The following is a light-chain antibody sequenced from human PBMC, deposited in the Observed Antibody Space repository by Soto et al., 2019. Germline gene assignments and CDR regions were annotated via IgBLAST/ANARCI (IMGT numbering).Light chain of an antibody. CDR3: SSYAGINNVGV. CDR2: EVN. CDR1: NSDVGGYKY. Sequence: QSALTQPASASGSPGQSVTISCTGTNSDVGGYKYVSWYQQHPGKAPKLMIFEVNKRPSGVPDRFSGSKSGNTASLTVSGLQAEDEADYYCSSYAGINNVGVFGTGTKVTVL. V-gene: IGLV2-8*01. J-gene: IGLJ1*01.